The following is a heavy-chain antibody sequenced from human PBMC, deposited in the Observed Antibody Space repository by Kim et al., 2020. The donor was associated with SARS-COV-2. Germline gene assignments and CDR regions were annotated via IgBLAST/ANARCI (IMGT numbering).Heavy chain of an antibody. J-gene: IGHJ3*02. CDR3: ARGHIVVLDAFDI. Sequence: GGSLRLSCAASGFTFSSYAMHWVRQAPGKGLEWVAVISYDGSNKYYADSVKGRFTISRDNSKNTLYLQMNSLRAEDTAVYYCARGHIVVLDAFDIWGQGTMVTVSS. V-gene: IGHV3-30*04. D-gene: IGHD2-21*01. CDR2: ISYDGSNK. CDR1: GFTFSSYA.